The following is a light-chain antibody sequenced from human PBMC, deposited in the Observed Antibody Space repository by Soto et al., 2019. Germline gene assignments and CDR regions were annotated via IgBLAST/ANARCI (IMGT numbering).Light chain of an antibody. V-gene: IGLV2-8*01. J-gene: IGLJ3*02. CDR1: SSDVGTHGY. CDR3: MCYAGGNNGV. CDR2: DVT. Sequence: QSALTQPPSASGSPGQSVTLSCTGTSSDVGTHGYVSWYQQHAGKAPKLVIYDVTKRPSGVPDRFSGSKSGNTASLTVSGLQAEDEADYYCMCYAGGNNGVFGGGTKLTVL.